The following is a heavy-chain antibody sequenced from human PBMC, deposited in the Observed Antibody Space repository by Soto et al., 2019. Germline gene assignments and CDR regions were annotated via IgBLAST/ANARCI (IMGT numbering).Heavy chain of an antibody. V-gene: IGHV4-34*01. CDR2: INHSGST. Sequence: SLTCAVYGGSFSGYYWSWIRQPPGKGLEWIGEINHSGSTNYNPSLKSRVTISVDTSKNQFSLKLSSVTAADTAVYYCARMVRSSSGRRYYYGMDVWGQGTTVTVSS. J-gene: IGHJ6*02. CDR1: GGSFSGYY. CDR3: ARMVRSSSGRRYYYGMDV. D-gene: IGHD6-6*01.